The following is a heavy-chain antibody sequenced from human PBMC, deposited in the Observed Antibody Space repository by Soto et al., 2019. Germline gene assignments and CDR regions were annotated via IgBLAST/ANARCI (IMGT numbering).Heavy chain of an antibody. J-gene: IGHJ4*02. CDR3: ARETGDSLDY. CDR1: GFPFGTYA. CDR2: ISYDGSNK. V-gene: IGHV3-30*04. Sequence: GGSLRPSCAASGFPFGTYAMHWVRQAPGKGLGWVAVISYDGSNKYYADSVKGRFTISRDNSKNTLYLQMNSLRAEDTAVYYCARETGDSLDYWGQGTLVTVSS. D-gene: IGHD7-27*01.